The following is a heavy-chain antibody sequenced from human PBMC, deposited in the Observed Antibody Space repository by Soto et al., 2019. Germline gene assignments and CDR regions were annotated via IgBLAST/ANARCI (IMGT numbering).Heavy chain of an antibody. J-gene: IGHJ5*02. Sequence: SETLSLTCTVSGGSISSGGYYWSWIRQHPGKGLEWIGYIYYSGSTYYNPSLKSRVAISVDTSKNQFSLKLSSVTAADTAVYYCARVPIAGRDGYKWLDPWGQGTLVTVSS. CDR1: GGSISSGGYY. CDR2: IYYSGST. D-gene: IGHD2-15*01. V-gene: IGHV4-31*03. CDR3: ARVPIAGRDGYKWLDP.